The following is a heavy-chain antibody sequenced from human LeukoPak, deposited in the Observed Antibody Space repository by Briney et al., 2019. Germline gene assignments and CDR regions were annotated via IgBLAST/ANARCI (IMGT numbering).Heavy chain of an antibody. CDR2: IYTSGST. CDR1: GGSISSGSYY. D-gene: IGHD3-10*01. CDR3: ARTMVRALRGAFDI. J-gene: IGHJ3*02. Sequence: SSETLSLTCTVSGGSISSGSYYWSWIRQPAGKGLEWIGRIYTSGSTNYNPSLKSRVTISVDTSKNQFSLKLSSVTAADTAVYYCARTMVRALRGAFDIWGQGTMVTVSS. V-gene: IGHV4-61*02.